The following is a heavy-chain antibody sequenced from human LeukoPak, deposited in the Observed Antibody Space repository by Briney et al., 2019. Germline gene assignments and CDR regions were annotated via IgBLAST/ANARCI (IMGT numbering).Heavy chain of an antibody. CDR1: GFTFSSYE. CDR3: AKCLGDGTNYYFAH. CDR2: ISSTGSSI. D-gene: IGHD4/OR15-4a*01. V-gene: IGHV3-48*03. J-gene: IGHJ4*02. Sequence: GGSLRLSCAASGFTFSSYEMNWVRQAPGKGLEWVSYISSTGSSIYYADSVKGRFTISRDNAKNSLYLQMSSLRAEDTALYYCAKCLGDGTNYYFAHWGQGTLVTVSS.